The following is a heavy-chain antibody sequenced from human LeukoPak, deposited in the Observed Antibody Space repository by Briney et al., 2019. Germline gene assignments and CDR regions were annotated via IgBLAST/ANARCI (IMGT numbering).Heavy chain of an antibody. CDR2: IIRIFGTA. V-gene: IGHV1-69*13. CDR1: GGTFSSYA. J-gene: IGHJ4*02. D-gene: IGHD2-2*01. Sequence: ASVKVSCKASGGTFSSYAISWVRQAPGQGLEWMGGIIRIFGTANYEQKFKGRVTITADESKSRAYRELSSLRSDDTAVYYCARDPLTYCSSTSCHPDWGQGTLVTVSS. CDR3: ARDPLTYCSSTSCHPD.